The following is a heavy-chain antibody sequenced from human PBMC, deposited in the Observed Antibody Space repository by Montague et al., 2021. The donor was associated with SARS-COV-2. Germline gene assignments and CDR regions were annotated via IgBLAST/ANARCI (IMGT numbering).Heavy chain of an antibody. CDR2: IDWDGDK. V-gene: IGHV2-70*11. CDR1: GFSLSTSGMC. CDR3: ARGPSDTYYYNGIDV. Sequence: PALVKPTQTLTLTCTFSGFSLSTSGMCMTWIRQPPGKALEWLARIDWDGDKYYNTSLKSRLTISKDTSKNLVVLTMTNMDPVDTATYYYARGPSDTYYYNGIDVWGRGTTVTVSS. J-gene: IGHJ6*02.